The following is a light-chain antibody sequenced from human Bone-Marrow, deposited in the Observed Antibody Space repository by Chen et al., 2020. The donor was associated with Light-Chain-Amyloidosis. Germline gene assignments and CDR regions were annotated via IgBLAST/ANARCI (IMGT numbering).Light chain of an antibody. CDR3: SSYTITNTLV. V-gene: IGLV2-14*01. Sequence: QSALTQPASVSGSPGQSITIACTGTGSDVGGDNHVSWYQQHPDKAPKLMIYEVTNRPSWVPGRFSGSKSDNTASLTLSGLQTECEADYFGSSYTITNTLVFGSGTRVTVL. CDR1: GSDVGGDNH. CDR2: EVT. J-gene: IGLJ1*01.